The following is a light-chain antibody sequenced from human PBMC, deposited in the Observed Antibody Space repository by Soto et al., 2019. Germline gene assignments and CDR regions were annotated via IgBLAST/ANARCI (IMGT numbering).Light chain of an antibody. Sequence: QSALTQPASVSGSPGQSITISCTGTSSDVGGSNYVSWYQQHPGKAPKLMIYDVSNRPSGVSNRFSGSKFGNTASLTISGLQAEDEADYYCSSYTSSSTLYVFGTGTKLTVL. CDR1: SSDVGGSNY. CDR2: DVS. CDR3: SSYTSSSTLYV. J-gene: IGLJ1*01. V-gene: IGLV2-14*01.